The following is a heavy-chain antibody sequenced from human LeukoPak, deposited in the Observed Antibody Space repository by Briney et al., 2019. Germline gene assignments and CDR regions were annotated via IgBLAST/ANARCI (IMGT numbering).Heavy chain of an antibody. Sequence: SETLSLTCTVSGGSISSSSYYWGWIRQPPGKGLEWIGSIYYSGSTYYNPSLKSRVTISVDTSKNQFSLKLSSVTAADMAVYYCARDLRVLSGGSCFGYWGQGTLVTVSS. D-gene: IGHD2-15*01. CDR3: ARDLRVLSGGSCFGY. CDR2: IYYSGST. V-gene: IGHV4-39*07. J-gene: IGHJ4*02. CDR1: GGSISSSSYY.